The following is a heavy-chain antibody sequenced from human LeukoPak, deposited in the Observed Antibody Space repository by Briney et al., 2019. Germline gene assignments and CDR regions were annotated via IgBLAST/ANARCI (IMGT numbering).Heavy chain of an antibody. V-gene: IGHV3-23*01. CDR1: GFTFSSYA. CDR2: ISGSGGST. CDR3: AKVHYEGGYPENY. D-gene: IGHD5-12*01. Sequence: HPGGSLRLSCAASGFTFSSYAMSWVRQAPGKGLEWVSAISGSGGSTYYADSVKGRFTISRDNSKNTLYLQMNSLRAEDTAVYYCAKVHYEGGYPENYWGQGTLVTVSS. J-gene: IGHJ4*02.